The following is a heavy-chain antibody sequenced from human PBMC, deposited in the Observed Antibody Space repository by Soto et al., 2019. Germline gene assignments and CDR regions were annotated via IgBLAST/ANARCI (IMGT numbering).Heavy chain of an antibody. J-gene: IGHJ6*02. Sequence: QVQLVQSGAEVKKPGSSVKVSCKASGGTFSSYAISWVRQAPGQGLEWMGGMITIFGAANYAQKFQGSVTITADESTSTAYMELSSLRSEDTAVYYFAELGPHGYGMDVWGQGTTVTVSS. CDR3: AELGPHGYGMDV. D-gene: IGHD3-16*01. V-gene: IGHV1-69*01. CDR2: MITIFGAA. CDR1: GGTFSSYA.